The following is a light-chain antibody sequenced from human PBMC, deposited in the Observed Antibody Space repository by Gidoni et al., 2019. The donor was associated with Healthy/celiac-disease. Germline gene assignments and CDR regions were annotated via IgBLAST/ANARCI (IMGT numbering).Light chain of an antibody. CDR3: QQRSNWPPLT. J-gene: IGKJ4*01. V-gene: IGKV3-11*01. CDR2: DAS. CDR1: QSVSSY. Sequence: EIALTQSPATLSLSPGERATLPCRASQSVSSYLAWYQPTPGQAPRLLIYDASNRATGIPARFSGSGSGTDFTLPISSLEPEDFAVYYCQQRSNWPPLTFGGGTKVEIK.